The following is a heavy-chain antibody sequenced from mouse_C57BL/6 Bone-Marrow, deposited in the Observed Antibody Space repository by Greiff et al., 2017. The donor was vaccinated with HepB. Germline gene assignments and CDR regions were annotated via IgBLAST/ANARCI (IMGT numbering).Heavy chain of an antibody. J-gene: IGHJ4*01. V-gene: IGHV5-4*01. Sequence: DVMLVESGGGLVKPGGSLKLSCAASGFTFSSYAMSWVRQTPEKRLEWVATISDGGSYTYYPDNVKGRFTISRDNAKNNLYMQMSHLKSEDTAMYYCARDRLLRYYYAMDYWGQGTSVTVSS. CDR3: ARDRLLRYYYAMDY. CDR2: ISDGGSYT. CDR1: GFTFSSYA. D-gene: IGHD1-1*01.